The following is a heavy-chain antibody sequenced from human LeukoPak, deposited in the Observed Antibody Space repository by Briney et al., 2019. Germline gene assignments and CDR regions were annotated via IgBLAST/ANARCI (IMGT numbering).Heavy chain of an antibody. CDR1: GFSTSNAC. CDR2: IKSNTASGTT. J-gene: IGHJ4*02. V-gene: IGHV3-15*01. CDR3: STLGYLDSATSICFDC. D-gene: IGHD3-9*01. Sequence: AGSIRFSCDAAGFSTSNACMSWLRQAPGKGLEWVVRIKSNTASGTTEYAEPVKSSSTVSTNDSYNILYIQMHALNTEDTDLDYCSTLGYLDSATSICFDCWGQATLVTVS.